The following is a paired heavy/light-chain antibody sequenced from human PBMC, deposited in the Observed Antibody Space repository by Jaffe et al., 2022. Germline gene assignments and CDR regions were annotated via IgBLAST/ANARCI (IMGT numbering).Heavy chain of an antibody. Sequence: EVQVLESGGGLVQPGGSLRLSCAASGFTFSSYVMNWVRQAPGKGLEWVSTISSRGDTTYYTDSVKGRFTISRDNSKNTLYLEMNNLRVEDTAIYFCARGAGERSARSDNWGQGTLVTVSS. CDR2: ISSRGDTT. J-gene: IGHJ4*02. CDR1: GFTFSSYV. V-gene: IGHV3-23*01. CDR3: ARGAGERSARSDN. D-gene: IGHD3-10*01.
Light chain of an antibody. J-gene: IGKJ2*01. CDR2: QAS. CDR3: QQYNSAPYI. Sequence: DIQMTQSPSILSAFVGDRVTITCRTSQSVNKWLAWYQQKPGKAPKVLIYQASSLESGVPSRFSGSGSGTEFTLTISSLQPDDFATYYCQQYNSAPYIFGQGTKLEIK. CDR1: QSVNKW. V-gene: IGKV1-5*03.